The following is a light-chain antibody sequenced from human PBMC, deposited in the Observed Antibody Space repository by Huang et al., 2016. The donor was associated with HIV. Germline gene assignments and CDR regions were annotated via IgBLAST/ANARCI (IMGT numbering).Light chain of an antibody. CDR1: QGISNH. CDR2: AAS. Sequence: DIQMTQSPSSLSASVGDRVTISCRASQGISNHLPWYQQKPGQAPKLLVYAASALRSGVPSRFRGSGSGTEFTLTISSLQAEDVATYFCQKYDSAPRTFGPGTKVEIK. V-gene: IGKV1-27*01. J-gene: IGKJ3*01. CDR3: QKYDSAPRT.